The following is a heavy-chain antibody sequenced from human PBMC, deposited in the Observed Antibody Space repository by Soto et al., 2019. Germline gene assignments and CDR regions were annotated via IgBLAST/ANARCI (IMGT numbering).Heavy chain of an antibody. V-gene: IGHV3-23*01. CDR2: ISGSGGAT. CDR1: GFTFSSYA. J-gene: IGHJ4*02. CDR3: AKXXAXXXTLDY. Sequence: EVKLLESGGGLVQPGGSLRLSCAASGFTFSSYALGWVRQSPGKGLEWVSAISGSGGATYYADSVKGRFTVSRDNSKNTLYLQMNSLRAEDTAVFYXAKXXAXXXTLDYWGXGTLVTVSS.